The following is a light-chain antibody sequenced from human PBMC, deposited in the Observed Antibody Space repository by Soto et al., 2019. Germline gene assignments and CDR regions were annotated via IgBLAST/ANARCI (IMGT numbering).Light chain of an antibody. CDR1: QSISSY. Sequence: PRSSASVPASVVDRVTITCRASQSISSYLNWYQQKPGKAPKLLIYAASNLQSGVPSRFSVSGSGTDFTLSISILQPEDFATYNGQQSYRPPLFGPGTKVDIK. J-gene: IGKJ3*01. CDR3: QQSYRPPL. CDR2: AAS. V-gene: IGKV1-39*01.